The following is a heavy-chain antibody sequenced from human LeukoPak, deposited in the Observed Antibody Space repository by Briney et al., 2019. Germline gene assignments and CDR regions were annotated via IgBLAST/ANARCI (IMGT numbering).Heavy chain of an antibody. CDR2: IYYSAST. CDR1: GVSISSYY. CDR3: ASAQGSSRYYLDY. D-gene: IGHD6-13*01. Sequence: PSETLCLACTVSGVSISSYYWSWIRQPPGKGLEWIGYIYYSASTNYNPSLKSRVTISVDTSKNQFSLKLSSVTAADTAVYYCASAQGSSRYYLDYWGQGTLVTVSS. J-gene: IGHJ4*02. V-gene: IGHV4-59*01.